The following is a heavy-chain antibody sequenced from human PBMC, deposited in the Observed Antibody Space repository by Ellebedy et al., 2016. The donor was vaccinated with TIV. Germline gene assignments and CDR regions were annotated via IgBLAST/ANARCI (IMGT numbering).Heavy chain of an antibody. CDR3: AREGEGFWSSAYKGGYYFDL. CDR2: INEDESER. CDR1: GFRFSSSW. D-gene: IGHD3-16*01. J-gene: IGHJ5*02. V-gene: IGHV3-7*01. Sequence: GESLKISXEASGFRFSSSWMSWVRQAPGKGLEWLANINEDESERYYVDSVKGRFTISRDNTKKSVFLQMRSLGVEDTAVYYCAREGEGFWSSAYKGGYYFDLWGQGTLVTVSS.